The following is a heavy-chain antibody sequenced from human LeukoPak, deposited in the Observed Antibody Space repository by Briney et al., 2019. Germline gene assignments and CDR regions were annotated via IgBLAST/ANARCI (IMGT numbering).Heavy chain of an antibody. J-gene: IGHJ4*02. CDR3: ARDHIHYFDY. CDR1: GFTFDDYA. CDR2: ISWNSGSI. V-gene: IGHV3-9*01. D-gene: IGHD2-21*01. Sequence: GRSLRLSCAASGFTFDDYAMHWVRQAPGKGLEWVSGISWNSGSIGYADSVKGRFTISRDNAKNSLYLQMNSLRAEDTAIYYCARDHIHYFDYWGQGTLVTVSS.